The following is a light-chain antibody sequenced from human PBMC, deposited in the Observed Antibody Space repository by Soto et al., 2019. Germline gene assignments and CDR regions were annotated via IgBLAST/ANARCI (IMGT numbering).Light chain of an antibody. CDR3: QQYGSSIQT. J-gene: IGKJ1*01. CDR2: GAS. CDR1: QIVGSNY. V-gene: IGKV3-20*01. Sequence: EIVLTQFPGTLSLSPGERATLSCRASQIVGSNYLAWYQQRPGQPPNLLIFGASHRAPDIPDRFSGSGSGTDFTLTISRLEPEDFAVYYCQQYGSSIQTFGQGTKVDIK.